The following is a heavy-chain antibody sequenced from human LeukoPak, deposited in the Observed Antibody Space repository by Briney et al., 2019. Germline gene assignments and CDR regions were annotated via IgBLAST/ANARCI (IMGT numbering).Heavy chain of an antibody. V-gene: IGHV4-39*01. J-gene: IGHJ3*02. CDR1: GGSISSSSYY. D-gene: IGHD3-10*01. CDR3: ARHKRHGSGRQVDAVDI. CDR2: IYYSGST. Sequence: SETLSLTCTVSGGSISSSSYYWGWIRQPPGKGLEWIGSIYYSGSTYYNPSLKSRVTVSLDTPNNQFSLKLSSATAADTGVYYCARHKRHGSGRQVDAVDIWGQGTMVTVSS.